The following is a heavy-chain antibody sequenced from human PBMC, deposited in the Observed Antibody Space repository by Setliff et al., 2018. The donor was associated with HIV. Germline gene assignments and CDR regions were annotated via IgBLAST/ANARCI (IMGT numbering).Heavy chain of an antibody. D-gene: IGHD5-12*01. J-gene: IGHJ3*02. CDR3: ARGKSGSYDAYDM. Sequence: PSETLSLTCAVSGGSISSGGYSWSWIRQPPGKGLEWIGYIYHSGNTYYNPSLESRVSMSVDTSTNQVSLQLSSVTAADTAVYYCARGKSGSYDAYDMWGQGTMVTVSS. CDR2: IYHSGNT. V-gene: IGHV4-30-2*01. CDR1: GGSISSGGYS.